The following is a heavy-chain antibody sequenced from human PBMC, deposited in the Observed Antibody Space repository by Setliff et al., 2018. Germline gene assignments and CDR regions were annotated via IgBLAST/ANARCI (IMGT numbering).Heavy chain of an antibody. CDR3: ARAANTFYRAFDAFDV. D-gene: IGHD3-16*01. CDR2: IIPFLDVT. V-gene: IGHV1-69*10. CDR1: GGTFSSNG. Sequence: SVKVSCKASGGTFSSNGISWVRQAPGQGLEWMGGIIPFLDVTKYAQNFQDRVTFTADKSTNTAFMEMRSLRSDDTAVYYCARAANTFYRAFDAFDVWGRGTRVTVSS. J-gene: IGHJ3*01.